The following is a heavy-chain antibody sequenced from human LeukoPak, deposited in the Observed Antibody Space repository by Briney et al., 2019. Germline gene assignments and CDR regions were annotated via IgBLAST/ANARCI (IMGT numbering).Heavy chain of an antibody. J-gene: IGHJ3*02. CDR1: GGSISSGGYY. Sequence: SETLSLTCTVSGGSISSGGYYWSWIRQPPGKGLEWIGSIYYSGSTYYNPSLKSRVTISVDTSKNQFSLKLSSVTAADTAVYYCARVSAFAFDIWGQGTMVTVSS. V-gene: IGHV4-39*07. CDR2: IYYSGST. CDR3: ARVSAFAFDI.